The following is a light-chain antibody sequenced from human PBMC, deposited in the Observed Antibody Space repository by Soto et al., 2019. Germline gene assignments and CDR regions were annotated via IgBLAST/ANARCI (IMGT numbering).Light chain of an antibody. J-gene: IGKJ3*01. V-gene: IGKV1-39*01. Sequence: DFQMTQSPSSLSASVGDRVIITCRASQSISTYLNWYQQKPGKAPNLLIYAASSLQSGVPSRFSGSGSGTDFTLTISSLQPEDFATYYCQQSYSTPFTFGPGTKVDIK. CDR3: QQSYSTPFT. CDR2: AAS. CDR1: QSISTY.